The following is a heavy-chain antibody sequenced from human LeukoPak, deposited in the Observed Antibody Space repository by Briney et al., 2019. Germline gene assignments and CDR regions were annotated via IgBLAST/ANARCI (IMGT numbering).Heavy chain of an antibody. CDR2: ISAYNGNT. D-gene: IGHD3-16*02. Sequence: ASVKVSCKASGYTFTSYGISWVRQAPGQGLEWMGWISAYNGNTNYAQKLQGRVTMTTDTSTSTAYMELRSLRSDDTAVYYCARDLDYDYVWGSYRQTFDYWGQGTLVTVSS. CDR1: GYTFTSYG. J-gene: IGHJ4*02. CDR3: ARDLDYDYVWGSYRQTFDY. V-gene: IGHV1-18*01.